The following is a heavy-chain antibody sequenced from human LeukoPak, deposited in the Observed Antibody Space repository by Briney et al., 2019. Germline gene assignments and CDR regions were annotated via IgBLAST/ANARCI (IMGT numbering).Heavy chain of an antibody. V-gene: IGHV1-2*02. CDR3: ARAVYRFGYCSGGSCYFDY. D-gene: IGHD2-15*01. Sequence: ASVKVSCKASGYTFTGYYMHWVRQAPGQGLEWMGWINPNSGGTNYAQKFQGRVTMTRDTSISTAYMELSRLRSDDTAVYYCARAVYRFGYCSGGSCYFDYWGQGTLVTVSS. CDR1: GYTFTGYY. J-gene: IGHJ4*02. CDR2: INPNSGGT.